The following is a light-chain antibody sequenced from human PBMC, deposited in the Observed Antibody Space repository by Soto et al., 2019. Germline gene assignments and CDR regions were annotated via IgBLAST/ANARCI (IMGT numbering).Light chain of an antibody. Sequence: EIVMTQSPATLSVAPLGCVSLSFMASQTVPSRIAWYQQKPGQAPSLLIYGASTRATGVPDRFSGTGSGTEFTLTISSLKSEDYAVYYCQQYKSWPPITFGQGTRLEIK. CDR2: GAS. CDR1: QTVPSR. V-gene: IGKV3-15*01. J-gene: IGKJ5*01. CDR3: QQYKSWPPIT.